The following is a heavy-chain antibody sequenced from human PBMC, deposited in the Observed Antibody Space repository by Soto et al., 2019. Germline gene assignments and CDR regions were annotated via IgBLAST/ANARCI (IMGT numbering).Heavy chain of an antibody. V-gene: IGHV3-23*01. CDR2: ISTSIDAT. D-gene: IGHD6-6*01. CDR3: AKDRTVAARNFDY. Sequence: EVQLLESGGGLVQPGGSLRLSCAASGFAFSNYAMHWVRQAPGKGLEWVSSISTSIDATYYADSVKGRFIISRDDSKNTLYLQMNSLRAEDSAVYYCAKDRTVAARNFDYWGQGTQVTVSS. J-gene: IGHJ4*02. CDR1: GFAFSNYA.